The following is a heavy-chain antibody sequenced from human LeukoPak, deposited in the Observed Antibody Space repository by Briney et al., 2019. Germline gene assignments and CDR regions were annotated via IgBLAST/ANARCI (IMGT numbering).Heavy chain of an antibody. J-gene: IGHJ3*02. CDR1: GGSISSYY. V-gene: IGHV4-4*07. D-gene: IGHD3-22*01. Sequence: SETLSLTCTVSGGSISSYYWSWIRQPAGKGLEWIGRIYISGSTNYNPSLKSRVTMSVDTSKNQVSLKLSSVTAADTAVYYCARHNKGYFYDIGAFDIWGQGTMVTVSS. CDR2: IYISGST. CDR3: ARHNKGYFYDIGAFDI.